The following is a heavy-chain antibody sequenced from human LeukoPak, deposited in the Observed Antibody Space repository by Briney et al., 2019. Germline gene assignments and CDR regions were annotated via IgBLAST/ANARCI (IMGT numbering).Heavy chain of an antibody. CDR1: GGSISSSSYY. D-gene: IGHD3-10*01. J-gene: IGHJ3*01. CDR3: ATTCYYGSGSPV. V-gene: IGHV4-39*01. CDR2: IYYSGST. Sequence: PSETLSLTCTVSGGSISSSSYYWGWIRQPPGKGLEWIGSIYYSGSTYYNPSLKSRVTISVDTSKNQFSLKLSSVTAADTAVYYCATTCYYGSGSPVWGQGTMVTVSS.